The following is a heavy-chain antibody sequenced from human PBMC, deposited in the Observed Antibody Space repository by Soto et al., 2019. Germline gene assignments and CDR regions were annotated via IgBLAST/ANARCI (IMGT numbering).Heavy chain of an antibody. CDR1: GGSFSGYY. CDR2: INHSGST. CDR3: ARALYCSSTSCYSGGMDV. Sequence: KTSETLSLTCAVYGGSFSGYYWSWIRQPPGKGLEWIGKINHSGSTNYNPSLKSRVTISVDTSKNQFSLRLSSVTAADTAVYYCARALYCSSTSCYSGGMDVWGQGTTVTV. J-gene: IGHJ6*02. V-gene: IGHV4-34*01. D-gene: IGHD2-2*01.